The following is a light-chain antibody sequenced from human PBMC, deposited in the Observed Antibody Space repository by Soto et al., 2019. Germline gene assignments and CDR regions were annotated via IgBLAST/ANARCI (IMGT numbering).Light chain of an antibody. Sequence: DIPMTQSPSTLSASVGGGVTITCRASQSISSWLDWYQQKPGKAPKLLIYDASSLESGVPSRFSGRGSGTEFTLTISSLQTDDFTTYYCQQYNSYPYTFGQGTKLEIK. CDR1: QSISSW. J-gene: IGKJ2*01. CDR3: QQYNSYPYT. CDR2: DAS. V-gene: IGKV1-5*01.